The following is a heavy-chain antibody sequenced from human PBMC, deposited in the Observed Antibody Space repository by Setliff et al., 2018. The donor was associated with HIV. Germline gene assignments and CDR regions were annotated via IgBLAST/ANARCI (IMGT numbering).Heavy chain of an antibody. CDR1: GGSISSSSYY. CDR2: VYYSGST. CDR3: ARGAELLWFGELHNIPYFDY. V-gene: IGHV4-39*07. J-gene: IGHJ4*02. D-gene: IGHD3-10*01. Sequence: SETLSLTCIVSGGSISSSSYYWGWIRQPPGKGLEWIGTVYYSGSTYYNPSLKSRVTISLDTSKNQFSLKLSSVTAADTAVYYCARGAELLWFGELHNIPYFDYWGQGTLVTVSS.